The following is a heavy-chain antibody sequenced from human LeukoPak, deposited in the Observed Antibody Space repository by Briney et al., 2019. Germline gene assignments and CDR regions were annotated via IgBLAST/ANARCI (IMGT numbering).Heavy chain of an antibody. CDR3: ARRISARVTYYDVFTAYHPFDY. CDR2: ISSSSSDI. Sequence: PGGSLRLSCAASGFAFSIYSMNWVRQAPGKGLEWVASISSSSSDIHYADSMSGRFTISRDNAQMSLYLQINTLRAEDTAVYYCARRISARVTYYDVFTAYHPFDYWGQGTLVTVSS. CDR1: GFAFSIYS. D-gene: IGHD3-9*01. J-gene: IGHJ4*02. V-gene: IGHV3-21*01.